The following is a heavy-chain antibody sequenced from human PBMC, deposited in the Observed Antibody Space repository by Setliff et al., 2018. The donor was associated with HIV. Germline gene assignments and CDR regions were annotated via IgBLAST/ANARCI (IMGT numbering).Heavy chain of an antibody. V-gene: IGHV4-28*01. J-gene: IGHJ2*01. Sequence: PSETLSLTCVVSGYSISSSYWWGWIRQPPGKGLEWIGWIGYIYKGGSTYYNPSLKSRVTMSEDTSKNQFSLKLRSVTAVDTAVYYCARSALWFGEADWYFDLCGRGTLVTVSS. CDR2: IYKGGST. CDR3: ARSALWFGEADWYFDL. D-gene: IGHD3-10*01. CDR1: GYSISSSYW.